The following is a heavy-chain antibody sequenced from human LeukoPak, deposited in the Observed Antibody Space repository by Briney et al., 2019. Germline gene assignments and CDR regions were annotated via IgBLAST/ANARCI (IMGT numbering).Heavy chain of an antibody. CDR2: ISGRGGST. V-gene: IGHV3-23*01. J-gene: IGHJ3*02. D-gene: IGHD2-15*01. CDR3: AKDREFTLQGDGAFDI. CDR1: GFTFSSYA. Sequence: PGGSLRLSCAASGFTFSSYAMSWVRQAPGKGLEWVSAISGRGGSTYYADSVKGRFTISRDNSKNTLYLQMNSLRAEDTAVYYCAKDREFTLQGDGAFDIWGQGTMVTVSS.